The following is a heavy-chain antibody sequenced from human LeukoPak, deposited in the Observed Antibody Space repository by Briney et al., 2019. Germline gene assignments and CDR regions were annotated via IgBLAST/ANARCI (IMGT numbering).Heavy chain of an antibody. V-gene: IGHV3-21*06. J-gene: IGHJ4*02. D-gene: IGHD3-10*01. Sequence: GGSLRLSCAASGFTFSSYSMNWVRQAPGKGLEWVSTISSISHYIYYADSVKGRFAISRDNARNSLYLQMSSLRAEDTAVYYCARGGHRQKEFWGQGTLVTVSS. CDR1: GFTFSSYS. CDR2: ISSISHYI. CDR3: ARGGHRQKEF.